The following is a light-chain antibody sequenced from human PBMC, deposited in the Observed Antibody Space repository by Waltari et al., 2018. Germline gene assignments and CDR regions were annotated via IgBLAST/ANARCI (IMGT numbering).Light chain of an antibody. CDR2: WAS. Sequence: DIVMTQSPDSLAVSPGERATITCKSSTSVLYSSNNKNYLAWYQQKVGQPPKLLIYWASTRESGVPDRFSGSGSGTDFTLTISSLQAEDVAVYYCQQYYDVPWTFGQGTKVEIK. J-gene: IGKJ1*01. V-gene: IGKV4-1*01. CDR1: TSVLYSSNNKNY. CDR3: QQYYDVPWT.